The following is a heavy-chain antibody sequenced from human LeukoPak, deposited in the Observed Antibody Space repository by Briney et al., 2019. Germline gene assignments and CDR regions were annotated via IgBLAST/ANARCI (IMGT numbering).Heavy chain of an antibody. CDR3: ARVAGYCSGGSCRTYYYYGMDV. CDR2: ISGYNGNT. J-gene: IGHJ6*02. Sequence: GASVKVSCKTSGYTFISYGISWVRQAPGQGLEWMGWISGYNGNTKYAQKLQGRVTMTTDTSTSTAYMELRSVRSDDTAVYYCARVAGYCSGGSCRTYYYYGMDVWGQGTTVTVSS. D-gene: IGHD2-15*01. V-gene: IGHV1-18*01. CDR1: GYTFISYG.